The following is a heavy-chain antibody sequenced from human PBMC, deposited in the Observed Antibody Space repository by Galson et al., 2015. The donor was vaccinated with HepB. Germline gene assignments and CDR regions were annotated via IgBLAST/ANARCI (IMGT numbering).Heavy chain of an antibody. V-gene: IGHV3-21*01. J-gene: IGHJ6*03. D-gene: IGHD4-17*01. Sequence: SLRLSCAASGFTFSSYSMNWVRQAPGKGLEWVSSISSSSSYIYYADSVKGRFTISRDNAKNSLYLQMNSLRAEDTAVYYCARDVDYGGYYMDVWGKGTTVTVSS. CDR1: GFTFSSYS. CDR2: ISSSSSYI. CDR3: ARDVDYGGYYMDV.